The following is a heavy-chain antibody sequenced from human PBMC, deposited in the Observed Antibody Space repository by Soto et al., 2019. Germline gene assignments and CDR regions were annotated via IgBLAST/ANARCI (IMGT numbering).Heavy chain of an antibody. CDR3: KRGFYCSSTRCSYYGMDV. J-gene: IGHJ6*02. D-gene: IGHD2-2*01. CDR2: INHSGST. V-gene: IGHV4-34*01. Sequence: SETLSLTCVVYGGSFSGYYWSWIRQPPGKGLEWIGEINHSGSTNYNPSLKSRVIISVDTSKNQFSLKLSSVSDADTAVYYSKRGFYCSSTRCSYYGMDVWGQGTTVT. CDR1: GGSFSGYY.